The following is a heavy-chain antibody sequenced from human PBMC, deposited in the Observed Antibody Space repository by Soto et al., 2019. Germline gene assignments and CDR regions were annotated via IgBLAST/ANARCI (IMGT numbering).Heavy chain of an antibody. J-gene: IGHJ4*02. V-gene: IGHV3-23*01. CDR2: ISGSGGST. Sequence: EVQLLESGGGLVQPGGSLRLSCAASGFTFSSYAMRWVRQAPGKGLEWVSAISGSGGSTYYADSVKGRFTISRDNSKSTLYLQMNSLRAEDTAVFYCARRGSGSYYDYWGRGTLVTVSS. CDR3: ARRGSGSYYDY. D-gene: IGHD1-26*01. CDR1: GFTFSSYA.